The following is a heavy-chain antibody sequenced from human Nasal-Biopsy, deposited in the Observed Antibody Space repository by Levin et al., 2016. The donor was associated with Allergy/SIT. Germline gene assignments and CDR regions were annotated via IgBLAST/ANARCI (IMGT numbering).Heavy chain of an antibody. J-gene: IGHJ3*02. D-gene: IGHD1-1*01. CDR1: AYTFATYY. CDR2: ITLRTSTP. V-gene: IGHV1-46*01. Sequence: ASVKVSCKASAYTFATYYLHWVRQAPGQGLEWMGMITLRTSTPFYAERFQGRLTFTTDRSTTTVSMELDSLGSDDTAIYYCARTTKTFGDAFDMWSQGTVVTVSS. CDR3: ARTTKTFGDAFDM.